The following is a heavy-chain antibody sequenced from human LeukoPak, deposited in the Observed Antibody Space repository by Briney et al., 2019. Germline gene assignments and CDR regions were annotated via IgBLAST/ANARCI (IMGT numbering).Heavy chain of an antibody. Sequence: SETLSLTCTVSGGSISSYYWSWIRQPPGKGLEWIGYIYYSGSTHYNPSLKSRVTISVDTSKNQFSLKLSSVTAADTAVYYCARDVGYCSSTSCYRAGGYWGQGTLVTVSS. V-gene: IGHV4-59*01. CDR2: IYYSGST. J-gene: IGHJ4*02. CDR1: GGSISSYY. CDR3: ARDVGYCSSTSCYRAGGY. D-gene: IGHD2-2*01.